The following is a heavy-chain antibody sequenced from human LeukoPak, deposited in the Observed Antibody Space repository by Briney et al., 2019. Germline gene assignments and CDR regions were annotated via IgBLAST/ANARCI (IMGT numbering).Heavy chain of an antibody. CDR1: GYTFTSYD. V-gene: IGHV1-8*01. D-gene: IGHD2-15*01. J-gene: IGHJ6*02. Sequence: ASVTVSCKASGYTFTSYDINWVRQAPGQGLEWMGWMNPNSGNTGYAQKFQGRVTMTRNTSISTAYMELSSLRSEDTAVYYCARGLTGYCSGGSCYPSDYYYGMDVWGQGTTVTVSS. CDR2: MNPNSGNT. CDR3: ARGLTGYCSGGSCYPSDYYYGMDV.